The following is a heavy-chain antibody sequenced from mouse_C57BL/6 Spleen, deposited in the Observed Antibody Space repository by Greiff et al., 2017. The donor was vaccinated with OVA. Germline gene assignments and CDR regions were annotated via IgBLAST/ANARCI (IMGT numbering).Heavy chain of an antibody. V-gene: IGHV5-6-5*01. CDR2: ISSGGST. CDR3: ARVPITTARRAYAMDY. CDR1: GFTFSSYA. D-gene: IGHD1-2*01. J-gene: IGHJ4*01. Sequence: EVKLVESGGGLVKPGGSLKLSCAASGFTFSSYAMSWVRQTPEKRLEWVASISSGGSTYYPDSVKGRFTISRDNARNILYLQMSSLRSEDTAMYYCARVPITTARRAYAMDYWGQGTSVTVSS.